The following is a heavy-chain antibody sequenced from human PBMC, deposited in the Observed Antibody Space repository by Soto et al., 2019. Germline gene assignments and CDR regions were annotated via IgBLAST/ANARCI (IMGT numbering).Heavy chain of an antibody. V-gene: IGHV3-48*03. CDR1: GFTFSSYE. CDR2: INSDGSTV. Sequence: GGSLRLSCAAPGFTFSSYEMNWVRQAPGKGLEWVSYINSDGSTVYYTDSVKGRFTISRDNAKNSLYLQMNSLRAEDTAVYYCARDARTYSGSIRNLDYWGQGTLVTVSS. CDR3: ARDARTYSGSIRNLDY. D-gene: IGHD1-26*01. J-gene: IGHJ4*02.